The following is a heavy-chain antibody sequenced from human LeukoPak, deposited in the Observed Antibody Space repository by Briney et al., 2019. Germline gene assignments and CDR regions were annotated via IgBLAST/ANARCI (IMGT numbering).Heavy chain of an antibody. CDR2: IYSGGST. CDR1: GLTVSKNY. J-gene: IGHJ4*02. V-gene: IGHV3-53*01. D-gene: IGHD3-10*01. CDR3: ARVGGH. Sequence: PVGSLRLSCAASGLTVSKNYMSWVRQAPGKGLESVSVIYSGGSTYYADSVRGRFTISRDNSKNTLYLQMNSLRVEDTAVYYCARVGGHWGQGTLVTVPS.